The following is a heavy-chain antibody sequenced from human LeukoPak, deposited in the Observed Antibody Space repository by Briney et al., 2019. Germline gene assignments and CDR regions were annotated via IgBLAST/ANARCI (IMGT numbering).Heavy chain of an antibody. CDR2: IDPSDSET. CDR3: ARQTAMARSGDY. J-gene: IGHJ4*02. D-gene: IGHD5-18*01. Sequence: GESLKISCKASGYSFTNYWIGWVRQMPGKGLEWMGIIDPSDSETRYTPSFQGQVTISVDKSLTTADLQWNSLKASDTAMYYCARQTAMARSGDYWGQGTLVTVSS. CDR1: GYSFTNYW. V-gene: IGHV5-51*01.